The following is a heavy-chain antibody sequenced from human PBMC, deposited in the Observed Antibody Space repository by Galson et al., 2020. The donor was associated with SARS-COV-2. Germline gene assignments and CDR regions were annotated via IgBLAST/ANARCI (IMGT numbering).Heavy chain of an antibody. D-gene: IGHD2-2*01. CDR1: GYTFNSYW. V-gene: IGHV5-51*01. CDR2: VYPGDSDI. Sequence: GESLKISCKGSGYTFNSYWIGWVRQMPGKGLEWMGIVYPGDSDIRYSPSFQGQVTISADKSISTAYLQWSSLKASDTAMYYCARQGYCSSNSCWGAYYLDVWGKGTTVTVSS. CDR3: ARQGYCSSNSCWGAYYLDV. J-gene: IGHJ6*03.